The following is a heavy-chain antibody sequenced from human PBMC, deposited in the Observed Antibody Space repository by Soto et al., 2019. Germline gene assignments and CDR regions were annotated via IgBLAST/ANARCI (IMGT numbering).Heavy chain of an antibody. V-gene: IGHV3-23*03. J-gene: IGHJ4*02. D-gene: IGHD6-19*01. CDR3: ARRTSGYVGY. Sequence: EVQLLQSGGGLVQPGGSLTISCAASGFTFSDYTMTWVRQAPGKVLECVSVILSDYNTYYADSVRGRFTISRDNSKNTLSLEMNSLRAEDTAVYFCARRTSGYVGYWGQGALVTVSS. CDR1: GFTFSDYT. CDR2: ILSDYNT.